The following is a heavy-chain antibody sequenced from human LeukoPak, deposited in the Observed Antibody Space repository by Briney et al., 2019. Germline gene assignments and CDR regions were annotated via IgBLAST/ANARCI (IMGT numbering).Heavy chain of an antibody. CDR3: ARYSGYDFFDY. D-gene: IGHD5-12*01. CDR1: GVSVSSGSYY. CDR2: IYYSGST. V-gene: IGHV4-61*01. Sequence: SETLSLTCTVSGVSVSSGSYYWSWIRQPPGKGLEWIGYIYYSGSTNYNPSLKSRVTISVDTSKNQFSLKLSSVTAADTAVYYCARYSGYDFFDYWGQGTLVTVSS. J-gene: IGHJ4*02.